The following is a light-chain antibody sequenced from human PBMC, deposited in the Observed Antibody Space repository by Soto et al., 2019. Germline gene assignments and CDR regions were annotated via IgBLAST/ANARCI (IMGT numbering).Light chain of an antibody. CDR1: SSDVGGYNY. Sequence: QSVLTQPASVSGSPGQSITISCTGTSSDVGGYNYVSWYQLHPGKAPKLILYEVTNRPSGVSDRFSGSKSGNTASLTISGLQAEEEADYYCSSYKSSTAYVFGTGTKATVL. CDR3: SSYKSSTAYV. CDR2: EVT. V-gene: IGLV2-14*01. J-gene: IGLJ1*01.